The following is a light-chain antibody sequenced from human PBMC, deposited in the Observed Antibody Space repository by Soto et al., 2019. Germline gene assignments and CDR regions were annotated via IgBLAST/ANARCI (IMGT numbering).Light chain of an antibody. CDR2: GAS. CDR3: QQYNDWPPIFT. J-gene: IGKJ3*01. Sequence: EIVMTQSPATLAVSPGERVTLSCRASQSVGPNLAWYQQKPGQSPRLLIYGASTRAAGIPGRFSGSGSGTDFPLTIISLQSEDCAVYYCQQYNDWPPIFTFGPGTKVDIK. V-gene: IGKV3-15*01. CDR1: QSVGPN.